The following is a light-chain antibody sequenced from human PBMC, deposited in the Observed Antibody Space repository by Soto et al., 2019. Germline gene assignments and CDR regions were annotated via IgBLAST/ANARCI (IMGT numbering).Light chain of an antibody. Sequence: QSALTQPPSASGSPRQSGTISCTGTSSDVGGYNYVSWYQQHPGKAPKLMIYEVSKRPSGVPDRYSGSKSGNTASLTVSGLQAEAEADYYCSSYAVSNNFLVVFGGGTKVTVL. CDR3: SSYAVSNNFLVV. CDR2: EVS. CDR1: SSDVGGYNY. V-gene: IGLV2-8*01. J-gene: IGLJ2*01.